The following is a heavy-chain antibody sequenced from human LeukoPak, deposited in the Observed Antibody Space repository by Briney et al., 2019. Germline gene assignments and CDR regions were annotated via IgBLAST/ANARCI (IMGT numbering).Heavy chain of an antibody. V-gene: IGHV1-2*02. Sequence: ASVKVSCKASGYTFTGYYMHWVRQAPGQGLEWMGWINPNSGGTNYAQKFQGRVTMTRDTSISTAYMELSRLRSDDTAVYYCARDSSRSLSGYSYGSPDYWGQGTLVTVSS. D-gene: IGHD5-18*01. CDR1: GYTFTGYY. CDR3: ARDSSRSLSGYSYGSPDY. J-gene: IGHJ4*02. CDR2: INPNSGGT.